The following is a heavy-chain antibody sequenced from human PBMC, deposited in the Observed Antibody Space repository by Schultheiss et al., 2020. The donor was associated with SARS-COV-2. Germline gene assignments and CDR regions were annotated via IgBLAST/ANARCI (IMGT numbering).Heavy chain of an antibody. J-gene: IGHJ3*02. V-gene: IGHV5-51*01. Sequence: GGSLRLSCKGSGYSFTSYWIGWVRQMPGKGLEWMGIIYPGDSDTRYSPSFQGQVTISADKSISTAYLQWSSLKASDTAIYYCARQLKNSGWEAFDTWGQGTVVTVSS. CDR2: IYPGDSDT. CDR3: ARQLKNSGWEAFDT. CDR1: GYSFTSYW. D-gene: IGHD6-19*01.